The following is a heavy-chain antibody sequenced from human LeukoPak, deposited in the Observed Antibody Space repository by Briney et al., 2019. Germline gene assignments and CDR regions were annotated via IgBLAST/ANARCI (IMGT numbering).Heavy chain of an antibody. CDR3: ARESDYYDSSGYHAWFDP. J-gene: IGHJ5*02. CDR2: IYYSGST. V-gene: IGHV4-59*11. D-gene: IGHD3-22*01. CDR1: GGSISSHY. Sequence: PSETLSLTCTVSGGSISSHYWSWIRQPPGKGLEWIGYIYYSGSTNYNPSLKSRVTISVDTSKNQSSLKLSSVTAADTAVYYCARESDYYDSSGYHAWFDPWGQGTLVTVSS.